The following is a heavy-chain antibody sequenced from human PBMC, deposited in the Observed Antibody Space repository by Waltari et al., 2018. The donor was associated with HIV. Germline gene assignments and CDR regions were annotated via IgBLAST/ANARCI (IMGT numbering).Heavy chain of an antibody. CDR2: IYHSGST. J-gene: IGHJ4*02. V-gene: IGHV4-38-2*02. CDR3: ARDRYYYDSNGLDVVDY. CDR1: GYSISSGYY. Sequence: QVQLQESGPGLVKPSETLSLTCAVSGYSISSGYYWGWIRQPPGKGLEWIGSIYHSGSTYYNPSLKSRVTISVDTSKNQFSLKLSSVTAADTAVYYCARDRYYYDSNGLDVVDYWGQGTLVTVSS. D-gene: IGHD3-22*01.